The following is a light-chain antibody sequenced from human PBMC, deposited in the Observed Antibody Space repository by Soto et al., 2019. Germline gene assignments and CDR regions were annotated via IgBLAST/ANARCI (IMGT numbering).Light chain of an antibody. V-gene: IGLV2-14*01. CDR1: SSDVGGYNY. Sequence: QSFLAQPASVSGSPGQSITISCTGTSSDVGGYNYVSWYQQHPGKAPKLMIYEVSNRPSGVSNRFSGPKSGNTASLTISGLQAEDEADYYCSSYTSSSPYVFGTGTKVT. CDR3: SSYTSSSPYV. J-gene: IGLJ1*01. CDR2: EVS.